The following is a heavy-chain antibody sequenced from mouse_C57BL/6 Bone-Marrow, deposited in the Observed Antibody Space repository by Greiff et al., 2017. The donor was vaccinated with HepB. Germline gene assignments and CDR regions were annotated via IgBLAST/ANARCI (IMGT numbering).Heavy chain of an antibody. Sequence: EVQLVESGGGLVKPGGSLKLSCAASGFTFSSYAMSWVRQTPEKRLEWVATISDGGSYTYYPDNVKGRFTISRDNAKNNLYLQMSHLKSEDTAMYYCASMVTTRGFYAMDYWGQGTSVTVSS. D-gene: IGHD2-2*01. CDR3: ASMVTTRGFYAMDY. J-gene: IGHJ4*01. CDR1: GFTFSSYA. V-gene: IGHV5-4*01. CDR2: ISDGGSYT.